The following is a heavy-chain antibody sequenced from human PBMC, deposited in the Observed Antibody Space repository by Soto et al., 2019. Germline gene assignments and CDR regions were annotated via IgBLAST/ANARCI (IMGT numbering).Heavy chain of an antibody. D-gene: IGHD2-21*02. Sequence: EVQLVESGGGLVQPGGYLRLSCAVSGFTFGSYWMNWVRLIPGKGLEWVAYIKPDGSATYYVDSVKGRFTISRDNAKNSLYLQMNSLRVEDTSVYYCARAGYCGPGCYYYFDYWGQGTLVTVSS. J-gene: IGHJ4*02. CDR3: ARAGYCGPGCYYYFDY. V-gene: IGHV3-7*01. CDR2: IKPDGSAT. CDR1: GFTFGSYW.